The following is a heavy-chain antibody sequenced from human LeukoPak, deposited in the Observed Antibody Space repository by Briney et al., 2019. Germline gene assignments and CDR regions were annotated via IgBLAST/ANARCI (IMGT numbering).Heavy chain of an antibody. CDR1: GYTFTGYY. CDR2: INPNSGGT. CDR3: ARNDYYDSSGYYYV. Sequence: ASVKVSCKASGYTFTGYYMHWVRQAPGQGLEWMGWINPNSGGTNYAQKFQGRVTMTRDTSISTAYMELSRLRSDDTAVYYCARNDYYDSSGYYYVWGQGTLATVSS. J-gene: IGHJ4*02. D-gene: IGHD3-22*01. V-gene: IGHV1-2*02.